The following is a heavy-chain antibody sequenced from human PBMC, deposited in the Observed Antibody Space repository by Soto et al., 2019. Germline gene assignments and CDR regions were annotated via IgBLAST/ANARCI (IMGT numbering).Heavy chain of an antibody. CDR1: GYTFTVYY. Sequence: ASVKVSCKASGYTFTVYYMHWVRQAPGQGLEWMGWINPKSGGTMYPQKFQGRVTMTWDTSISTAYMALTRLRSEDTAVYYCARHLAKGGGSAGFDYWGQGTLVTVSS. CDR2: INPKSGGT. J-gene: IGHJ4*02. D-gene: IGHD1-26*01. V-gene: IGHV1-2*02. CDR3: ARHLAKGGGSAGFDY.